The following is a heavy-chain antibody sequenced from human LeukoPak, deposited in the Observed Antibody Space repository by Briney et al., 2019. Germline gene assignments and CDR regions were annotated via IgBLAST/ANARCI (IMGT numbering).Heavy chain of an antibody. J-gene: IGHJ3*02. CDR1: GGTFSSYA. CDR2: INAGSGNT. V-gene: IGHV1-3*01. D-gene: IGHD5-12*01. CDR3: ARAQGAYDFAAFDI. Sequence: ASVKVSCKASGGTFSSYAISWVRQAPGQGLEWMGGINAGSGNTKSSQKFQGRVSITRDKSASTAYMELSSLRSEDTAVYYCARAQGAYDFAAFDIWGQGTVVIVSS.